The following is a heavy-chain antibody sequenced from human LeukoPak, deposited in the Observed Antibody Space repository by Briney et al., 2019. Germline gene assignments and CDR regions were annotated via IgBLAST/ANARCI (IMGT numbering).Heavy chain of an antibody. J-gene: IGHJ4*02. CDR3: AKERKLLPFDC. V-gene: IGHV3-30*02. CDR2: IQSDGSEA. CDR1: GFTFSDYG. Sequence: GGSLRLSCAASGFTFSDYGIHWVRQAPGKGLEWVAFIQSDGSEAFYAESVKGRFTISRDNFMNTMYLEMNGLRTQDAAVYYCAKERKLLPFDCWGQGTLVTVSS. D-gene: IGHD2-15*01.